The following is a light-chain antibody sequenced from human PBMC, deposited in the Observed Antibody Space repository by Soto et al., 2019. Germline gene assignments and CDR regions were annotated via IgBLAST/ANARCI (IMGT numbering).Light chain of an antibody. J-gene: IGLJ1*01. CDR2: EGH. CDR1: SGFVGSFSL. CDR3: CLYIGATTYV. V-gene: IGLV2-23*01. Sequence: QSALAQPASVSGSPGQSITISCTGTSGFVGSFSLVSWYQQYPGKAPKVMISEGHRRPSGVPDRFSGSTSLNSASLTISGLQADDEADYYCCLYIGATTYVFGTGTKVTVL.